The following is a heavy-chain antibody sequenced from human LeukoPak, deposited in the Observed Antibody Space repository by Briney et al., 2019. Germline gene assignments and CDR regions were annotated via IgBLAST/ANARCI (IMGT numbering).Heavy chain of an antibody. Sequence: GGCLRLSCAASGFTFSSYAMHWVRQAPGKGLEWVAVISYDGSNKYYADSVKGRFTISRDNSKNTLYLQMNSLRAEDTAVYYCARDRVFLEWLLPFDYWGQGTLVTVSS. CDR3: ARDRVFLEWLLPFDY. J-gene: IGHJ4*02. V-gene: IGHV3-30-3*01. CDR2: ISYDGSNK. D-gene: IGHD3-3*01. CDR1: GFTFSSYA.